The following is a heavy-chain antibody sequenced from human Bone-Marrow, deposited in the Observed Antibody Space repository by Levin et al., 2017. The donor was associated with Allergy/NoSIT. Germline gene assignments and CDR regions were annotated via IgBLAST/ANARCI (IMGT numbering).Heavy chain of an antibody. D-gene: IGHD3-10*01. CDR2: ITSDGSSK. V-gene: IGHV3-30*03. J-gene: IGHJ4*02. CDR3: ASRGSFDH. CDR1: GLSFSDYG. Sequence: GGSLRLSCAASGLSFSDYGMHWVRQAPDSGLEWVALITSDGSSKFYADSVKGRFFISRDNSRNILYLQLNSVRPEDTAVYYCASRGSFDHWGQGTLVTVSS.